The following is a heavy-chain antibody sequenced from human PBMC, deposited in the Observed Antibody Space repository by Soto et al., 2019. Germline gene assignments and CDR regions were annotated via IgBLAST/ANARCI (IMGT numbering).Heavy chain of an antibody. Sequence: GGSLRLSCEASGFNFRDFWMHWVRQPPGQGPEWVSNIPSDGSDGSYANSARDRFTISRDDARNTLYLQMSDLRVEDTAIYYCTRDDSGLGIDYWGQGTQVTVSS. J-gene: IGHJ4*02. CDR1: GFNFRDFW. CDR3: TRDDSGLGIDY. V-gene: IGHV3-74*01. CDR2: IPSDGSDG. D-gene: IGHD1-26*01.